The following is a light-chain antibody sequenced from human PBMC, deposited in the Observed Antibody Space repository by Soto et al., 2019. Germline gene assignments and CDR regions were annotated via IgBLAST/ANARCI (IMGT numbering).Light chain of an antibody. Sequence: DIQMTQSPYSLSASVGDRVTITCRASQSISNYLNWYQQKPGKAPRLLIHAASSLQSGVPSRFSGSGSGTDFTLTISSLQPEDFAIYYCQQSYNAPRTFGPGTRLEIK. CDR1: QSISNY. CDR3: QQSYNAPRT. V-gene: IGKV1-39*01. CDR2: AAS. J-gene: IGKJ5*01.